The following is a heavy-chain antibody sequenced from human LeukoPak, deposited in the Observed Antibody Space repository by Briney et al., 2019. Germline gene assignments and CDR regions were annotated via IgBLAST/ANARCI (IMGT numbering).Heavy chain of an antibody. Sequence: PSQTLSLTCTVSGGSISSGGYYWSWIRQHPGKGLEWIGYIYYSGSIYYNPSLKSRVTISVDTSKNQFSLKLSSVTAADTAVYYCAREMRYYGDYVGYFDYWGQGTLVTVSS. CDR1: GGSISSGGYY. CDR2: IYYSGSI. D-gene: IGHD4-17*01. CDR3: AREMRYYGDYVGYFDY. J-gene: IGHJ4*02. V-gene: IGHV4-31*03.